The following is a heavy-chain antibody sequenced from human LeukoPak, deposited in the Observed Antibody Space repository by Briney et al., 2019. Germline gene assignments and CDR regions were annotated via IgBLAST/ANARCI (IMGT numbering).Heavy chain of an antibody. Sequence: SETLSLTCAVYGGSFSGYYWSWIRQLPGKGLEWIGYIYYSGSTNYNPSLKSRVTISVDTSKNQFSLKLSSVTAADTAVYYCARHHAYYDFWSGYYPSFDYWGQGTLVTVSS. CDR3: ARHHAYYDFWSGYYPSFDY. CDR2: IYYSGST. V-gene: IGHV4-59*08. J-gene: IGHJ4*02. CDR1: GGSFSGYY. D-gene: IGHD3-3*01.